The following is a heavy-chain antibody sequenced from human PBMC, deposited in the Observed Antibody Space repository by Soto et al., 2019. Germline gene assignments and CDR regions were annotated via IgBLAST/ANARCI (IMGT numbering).Heavy chain of an antibody. CDR2: INPNSGGT. J-gene: IGHJ6*02. CDR1: GYTFTGYY. D-gene: IGHD3-10*01. CDR3: ARLLTILPSIYHFYGMAF. V-gene: IGHV1-2*04. Sequence: ASVKVSCKASGYTFTGYYMHWVRQAPGQGIEWIGWINPNSGGTNYAQMFQALVTMTWDTSISTAYMELSRLISDVTAVYYCARLLTILPSIYHFYGMAFPGQGTTVTVSS.